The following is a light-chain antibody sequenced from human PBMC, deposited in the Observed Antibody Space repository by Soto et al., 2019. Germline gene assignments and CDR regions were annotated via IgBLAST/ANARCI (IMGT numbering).Light chain of an antibody. CDR1: QSVGTY. CDR2: DAS. V-gene: IGKV3-11*01. J-gene: IGKJ4*01. CDR3: QQRSNWPSLT. Sequence: EIVFTQSPATLSLSPVERATLSCRASQSVGTYLGWYQQKPGQAPRLLIYDASSRATGIPARFSGSGSETDFTLTISSLEPEDSAVYYCQQRSNWPSLTFGGGTKVDIK.